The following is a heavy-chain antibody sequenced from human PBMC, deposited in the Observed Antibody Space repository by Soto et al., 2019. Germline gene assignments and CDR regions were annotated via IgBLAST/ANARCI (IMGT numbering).Heavy chain of an antibody. V-gene: IGHV3-23*01. CDR2: IGGSAGST. Sequence: GGSLRLSCAASGFTFSSYAMSWVRQAPGKGLEWVSVIGGSAGSTYYADSVKGRFTISRDISKNTLYLQMNSLRAEDTAVYYCAKRGGATFYYYMDVWAKGTTVTVSS. J-gene: IGHJ6*03. CDR3: AKRGGATFYYYMDV. CDR1: GFTFSSYA. D-gene: IGHD3-16*01.